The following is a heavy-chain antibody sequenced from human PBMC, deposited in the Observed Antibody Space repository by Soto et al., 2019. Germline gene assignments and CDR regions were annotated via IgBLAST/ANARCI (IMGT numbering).Heavy chain of an antibody. J-gene: IGHJ6*02. V-gene: IGHV1-69*06. D-gene: IGHD6-13*01. CDR1: GGTFSSYA. CDR3: AREARYSMLHYYYYGMDV. CDR2: IIPIFGTA. Sequence: QVQLVQSGAEVKKPGSSVKVSCKASGGTFSSYAISWVRQAPGQGLEWMGGIIPIFGTANYAQKFQGRVTITADKSTSTAYMELSSLRSEDTAVYYCAREARYSMLHYYYYGMDVWGQGTTVTVSS.